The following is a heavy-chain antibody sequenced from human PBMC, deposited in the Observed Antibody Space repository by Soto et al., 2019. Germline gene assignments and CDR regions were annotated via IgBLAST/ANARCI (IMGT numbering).Heavy chain of an antibody. CDR2: VYHSGTT. CDR1: GDSVTRYV. CDR3: ARRVTMSSVTAGNDNWLDP. V-gene: IGHV4-59*08. Sequence: QVHLQESGPGLVKPSETLSLTCTVSGDSVTRYVWNWIRQSPGKGLEWIGFVYHSGTTLYNPSLKSRVTMSLDTSKNQFSLMVSSVTAADTAIYYCARRVTMSSVTAGNDNWLDPWGQGTPVTVSS. J-gene: IGHJ5*02. D-gene: IGHD2-21*02.